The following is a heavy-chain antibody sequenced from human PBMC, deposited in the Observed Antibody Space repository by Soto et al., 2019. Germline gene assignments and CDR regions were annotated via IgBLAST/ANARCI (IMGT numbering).Heavy chain of an antibody. D-gene: IGHD2-2*01. CDR2: ITASGEKL. CDR1: GFSLSSYA. J-gene: IGHJ4*02. V-gene: IGHV3-23*01. CDR3: ARDCSSSSCSVWAY. Sequence: GGSLRLSCAASGFSLSSYAMTWGRQAPGKGLEGGSGITASGEKLYYADSVKGRFTVSRDNSKNTLYLQMHSLRDDDTAVYYCARDCSSSSCSVWAYWGQGTLVTVSS.